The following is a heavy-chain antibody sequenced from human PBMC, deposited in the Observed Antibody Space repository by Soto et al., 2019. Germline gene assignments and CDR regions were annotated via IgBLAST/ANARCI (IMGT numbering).Heavy chain of an antibody. V-gene: IGHV4-39*01. CDR1: GGSISSSSYY. J-gene: IGHJ5*02. Sequence: QLQLQESGPGLVKPSETLSLTCTVSGGSISSSSYYWGWIRQPPGKGLEWIGSIYYSGSTYYNPSLKSRVTISVDTSKNQFSLKLSSVTAADTAVYYCASQYYDFWSGYYGGWFDPWGQGTLVTVSS. CDR2: IYYSGST. CDR3: ASQYYDFWSGYYGGWFDP. D-gene: IGHD3-3*01.